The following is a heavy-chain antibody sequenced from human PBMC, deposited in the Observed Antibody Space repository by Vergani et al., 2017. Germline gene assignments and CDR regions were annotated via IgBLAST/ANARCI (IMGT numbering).Heavy chain of an antibody. D-gene: IGHD3-22*01. CDR3: ARXHISTYYNGSGYYYMGYYYSVDV. CDR1: GFTFSDYY. V-gene: IGHV3-11*01. J-gene: IGHJ6*02. CDR2: ISSSGSTI. Sequence: QVQLVESGGGLVKPGGFLRLSCAASGFTFSDYYMSWIRQAPGKGPEWVSYISSSGSTIYYADSVKGRFTISRDNAKNSLYLQMNSLRAEDTAVYYRARXHISTYYNGSGYYYMGYYYSVDVWGQGTTVTVSS.